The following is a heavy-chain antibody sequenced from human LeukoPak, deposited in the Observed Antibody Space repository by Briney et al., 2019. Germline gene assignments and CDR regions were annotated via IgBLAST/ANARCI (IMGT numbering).Heavy chain of an antibody. J-gene: IGHJ6*02. Sequence: GASVKLSCTASGYTFTGYYMDWVRQAPGQGLEWIGCINPNSGSTNYAQKLQGRVTMTRDTSISTAYMQLSRLRSDDTALYYCARGQKCSGGNCYPRYYNCCGMDASGEGT. D-gene: IGHD2-15*01. CDR1: GYTFTGYY. V-gene: IGHV1-2*02. CDR2: INPNSGST. CDR3: ARGQKCSGGNCYPRYYNCCGMDA.